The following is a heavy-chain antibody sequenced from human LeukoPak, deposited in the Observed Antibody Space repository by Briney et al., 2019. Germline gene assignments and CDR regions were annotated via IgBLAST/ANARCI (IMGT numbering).Heavy chain of an antibody. Sequence: SQTLSLTCAISGDSVSSNSAAWNWIRQSPSRGLEWLGRTYYRSKWYNDYAVSVKSRITINPDTSKNQFSLKLSSVTAADTAVYYCARGQEFVTTMSNWGQGTLVTVSS. D-gene: IGHD4-17*01. J-gene: IGHJ4*02. CDR2: TYYRSKWYN. CDR1: GDSVSSNSAA. CDR3: ARGQEFVTTMSN. V-gene: IGHV6-1*01.